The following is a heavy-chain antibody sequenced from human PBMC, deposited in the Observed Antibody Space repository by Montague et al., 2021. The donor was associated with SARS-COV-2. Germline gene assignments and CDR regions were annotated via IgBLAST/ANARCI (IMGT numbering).Heavy chain of an antibody. J-gene: IGHJ4*02. CDR1: GFTFSSYA. Sequence: SLRLSFSASGFTFSSYAMHWVRQAPGNGLEWVAVISYDGSNKYSADSVKGRFTISVDNSKNPLYLKMNSLRAEDTAVYYCARPYSGSYWGFFDYWGQGTLVTVSS. CDR3: ARPYSGSYWGFFDY. D-gene: IGHD1-26*01. CDR2: ISYDGSNK. V-gene: IGHV3-30*04.